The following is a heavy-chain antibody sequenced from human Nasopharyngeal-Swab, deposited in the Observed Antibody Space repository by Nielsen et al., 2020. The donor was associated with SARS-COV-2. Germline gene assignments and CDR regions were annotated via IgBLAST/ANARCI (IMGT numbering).Heavy chain of an antibody. V-gene: IGHV3-33*01. J-gene: IGHJ6*03. CDR1: GFTFSSYG. Sequence: GESLKISCAASGFTFSSYGMHWVRQAPGKGLEWVAVIWYDGSNKYYADSVKGRFTISRDNSKNTLYLQMNSLRADDTAVYYCVRDPIQRIPMVRGVTRLNYYYMDVWGKGTTVTVSS. D-gene: IGHD3-10*01. CDR2: IWYDGSNK. CDR3: VRDPIQRIPMVRGVTRLNYYYMDV.